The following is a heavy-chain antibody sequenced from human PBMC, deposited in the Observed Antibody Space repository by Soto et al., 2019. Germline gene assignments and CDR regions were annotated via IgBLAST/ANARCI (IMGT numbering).Heavy chain of an antibody. CDR3: ARSRSGAVADSFDF. CDR2: ISRDGSNK. J-gene: IGHJ4*02. Sequence: GESLKISCAASGFTFRSYAIHWVRQAPGKGLEWVAVISRDGSNKYYVDSVKGRFTISRDNSKDTVYLQMNSLRDEDSAMFYCARSRSGAVADSFDFWGQGTLLTVSS. V-gene: IGHV3-30*04. CDR1: GFTFRSYA. D-gene: IGHD3-10*01.